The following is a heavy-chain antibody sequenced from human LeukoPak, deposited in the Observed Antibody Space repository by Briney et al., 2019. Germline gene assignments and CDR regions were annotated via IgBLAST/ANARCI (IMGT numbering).Heavy chain of an antibody. J-gene: IGHJ4*02. D-gene: IGHD1-26*01. V-gene: IGHV3-66*02. CDR3: ARGSEWEPIDY. Sequence: PGRSPRLSCAASGFLVFSDYISWVRQAPGKGLECVSVIYSGGTTYYADSVKGRFIISRDNSKNTVYLQMNSLRAEDTAVYYCARGSEWEPIDYWGQGTLVTVSS. CDR2: IYSGGTT. CDR1: GFLVFSDY.